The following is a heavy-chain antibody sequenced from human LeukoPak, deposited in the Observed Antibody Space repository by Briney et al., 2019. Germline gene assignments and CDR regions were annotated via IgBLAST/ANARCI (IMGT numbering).Heavy chain of an antibody. D-gene: IGHD3-22*01. CDR2: IGTAGDT. V-gene: IGHV3-13*01. Sequence: PGGSLRLSCAASGFTFSSYDMHWVRQATGKGLKWVSAIGTAGDTYYPGSVKGRFTISRENAKNSLYLQMNSLRAGDTAVYYCARAYRVAYDSRYTYGGFDYWGQGTLVTVSS. CDR1: GFTFSSYD. CDR3: ARAYRVAYDSRYTYGGFDY. J-gene: IGHJ4*02.